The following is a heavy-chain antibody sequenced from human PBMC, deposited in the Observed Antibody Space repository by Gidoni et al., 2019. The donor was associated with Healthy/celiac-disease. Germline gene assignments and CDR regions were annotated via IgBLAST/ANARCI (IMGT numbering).Heavy chain of an antibody. V-gene: IGHV3-23*01. D-gene: IGHD2-2*01. J-gene: IGHJ3*02. CDR1: GFPFSSSA. CDR3: AKGVVVPAAMAFGAFDI. Sequence: EVQLLESGGGLVQPGGSLRLSCAASGFPFSSSAMSWVRQAPGKGLEWVSAISGSGGSTYYADSVKGRFTISRDNSKNTLYLQMNSLRAEDTAVYYCAKGVVVPAAMAFGAFDIWGQGTMVTVSS. CDR2: ISGSGGST.